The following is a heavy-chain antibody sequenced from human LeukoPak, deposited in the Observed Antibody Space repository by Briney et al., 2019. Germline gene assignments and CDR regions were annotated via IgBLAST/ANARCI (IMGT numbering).Heavy chain of an antibody. D-gene: IGHD6-19*01. Sequence: GGSLRLSCEASGFSFSSYWMNWVRQAPGMGLEGVANINQDGSEKYYVDSVKGRFTISRDNAKKSLYLQMKSLRAEDTAVYYCARDSSGRFGTYYMDVWGKGTTVTVSS. CDR1: GFSFSSYW. V-gene: IGHV3-7*01. J-gene: IGHJ6*03. CDR3: ARDSSGRFGTYYMDV. CDR2: INQDGSEK.